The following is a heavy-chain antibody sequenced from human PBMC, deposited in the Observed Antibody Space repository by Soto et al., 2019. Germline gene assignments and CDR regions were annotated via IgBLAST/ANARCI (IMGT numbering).Heavy chain of an antibody. CDR3: ARWVGASNWFDT. CDR2: INTNTGDT. V-gene: IGHV1-2*04. CDR1: GYTFTGYH. Sequence: PSVKVSCKTSGYTFTGYHIQWVRQAPGQGLEWMGWINTNTGDTNYAQKFQGWVTMTRDTSINTAYVQLSRLTSDDTAVYYCARWVGASNWFDTWGQGTLVTVSS. D-gene: IGHD1-26*01. J-gene: IGHJ5*02.